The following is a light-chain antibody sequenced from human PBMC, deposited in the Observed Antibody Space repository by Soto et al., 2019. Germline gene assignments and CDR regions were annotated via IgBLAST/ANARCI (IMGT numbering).Light chain of an antibody. Sequence: DIQMTQSPSTLSASVGDRVTITCRASQSISSWLAWYQQKPGKAPKLLIFDVSTLKSGVPSRFSGSGSGTEFTLTISSLQPDDFATYYCQHYNTYSTFTFGPGTKVDIK. CDR1: QSISSW. CDR2: DVS. V-gene: IGKV1-5*01. CDR3: QHYNTYSTFT. J-gene: IGKJ3*01.